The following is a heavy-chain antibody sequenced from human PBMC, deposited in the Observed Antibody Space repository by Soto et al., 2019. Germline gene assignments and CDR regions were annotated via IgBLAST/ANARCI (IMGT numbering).Heavy chain of an antibody. D-gene: IGHD4-17*01. J-gene: IGHJ3*02. CDR3: TRCTSKTTLKGFDI. CDR2: IYPGDSNT. CDR1: XYXXTXXX. Sequence: PGESLKISCKGSXYXXTXXXXXXXXXXXGKGLEWMGIIYPGDSNTRYSPSFQGQVTISADKSISTAYLQWSSLKASDTAMYYCTRCTSKTTLKGFDIWGQGSMVTVSS. V-gene: IGHV5-51*01.